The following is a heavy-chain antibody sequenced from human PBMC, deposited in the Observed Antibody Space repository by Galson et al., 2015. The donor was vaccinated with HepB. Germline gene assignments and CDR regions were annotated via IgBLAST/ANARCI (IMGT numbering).Heavy chain of an antibody. V-gene: IGHV6-1*01. CDR3: AYGSDV. D-gene: IGHD4-17*01. Sequence: CAISGDSVSSNHAVWNWIGQSPSRGLEWLGRTYFRAKWHTDYEISVKSRININADISQNQFSLQLSSVTSDDTAVYYCAYGSDVWGQGTTVIVSS. CDR2: TYFRAKWHT. J-gene: IGHJ6*02. CDR1: GDSVSSNHAV.